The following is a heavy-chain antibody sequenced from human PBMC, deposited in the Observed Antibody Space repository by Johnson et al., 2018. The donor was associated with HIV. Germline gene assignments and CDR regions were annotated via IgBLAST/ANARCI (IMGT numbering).Heavy chain of an antibody. V-gene: IGHV3-11*04. CDR2: ISTSGSSI. J-gene: IGHJ3*01. Sequence: HVQLVESGGGVVQPGRSLRLSCAASGFPFSDYYMTWIRQTPGKGLDCLAYISTSGSSIYYTDSVKGRSTIPGNNAKNSLFRQMHSRRAEDKAVYYCARDAKPWGRDYVGYAFDLWGKGTMVTVS. CDR3: ARDAKPWGRDYVGYAFDL. D-gene: IGHD4-17*01. CDR1: GFPFSDYY.